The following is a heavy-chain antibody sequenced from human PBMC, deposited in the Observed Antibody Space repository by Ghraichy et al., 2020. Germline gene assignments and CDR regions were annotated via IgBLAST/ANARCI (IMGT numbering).Heavy chain of an antibody. CDR3: AREGLGGTGNYYFDY. V-gene: IGHV4-39*02. D-gene: IGHD3-16*01. CDR2: IYYSGST. Sequence: SETLSLTCTVSGGSISSSSYYWGWIRQPPGKGLEWIGSIYYSGSTYYNPSLKSRVTISVDTSKNQFSLKLSSVTAADTAVYYCAREGLGGTGNYYFDYWGQGTLVTVSS. J-gene: IGHJ4*02. CDR1: GGSISSSSYY.